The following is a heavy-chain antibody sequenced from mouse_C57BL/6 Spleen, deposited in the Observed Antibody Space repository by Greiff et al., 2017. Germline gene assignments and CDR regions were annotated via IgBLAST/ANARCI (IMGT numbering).Heavy chain of an antibody. J-gene: IGHJ3*01. D-gene: IGHD2-1*01. V-gene: IGHV1-76*01. CDR3: ARSGVYGNYGAY. CDR2: IYPGSGNT. Sequence: QVQLQQSGAELVRLGASVKLSCKASGYTFTDYYINWVKQRPGQGLEWIARIYPGSGNTYYNEKFKGKATLTAEKSSSTAYMQLSSLTSEDSAVYCCARSGVYGNYGAYWGQGTLVTVSA. CDR1: GYTFTDYY.